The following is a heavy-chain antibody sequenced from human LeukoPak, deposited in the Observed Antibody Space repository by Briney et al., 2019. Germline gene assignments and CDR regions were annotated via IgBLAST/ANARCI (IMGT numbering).Heavy chain of an antibody. CDR3: ESASSIDY. CDR1: GFTFTSYW. Sequence: GGSLRLSCAASGFTFTSYWMTWVRQAPGKGLEWVANIKQDGSKKYYVGAMKGRFTISRDNAMNSLYLQMNSLRAEDTAVYYYESASSIDYWGQGTLVTVSS. V-gene: IGHV3-7*01. J-gene: IGHJ4*02. D-gene: IGHD2-2*01. CDR2: IKQDGSKK.